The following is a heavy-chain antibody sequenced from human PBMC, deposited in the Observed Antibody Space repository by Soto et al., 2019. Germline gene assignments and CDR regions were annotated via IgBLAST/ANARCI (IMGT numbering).Heavy chain of an antibody. D-gene: IGHD1-1*01. CDR1: GYTFTRYG. Sequence: ASVKVSCKASGYTFTRYGISWVRQAPGQGLEWMGWISGYNGDTKYAQKFQGRATMTVDTSTTTAYMELRSLTSDDRAVYYCAKNGQPPYYYYGMDVWGQGTKVTVSS. CDR2: ISGYNGDT. V-gene: IGHV1-18*01. J-gene: IGHJ6*02. CDR3: AKNGQPPYYYYGMDV.